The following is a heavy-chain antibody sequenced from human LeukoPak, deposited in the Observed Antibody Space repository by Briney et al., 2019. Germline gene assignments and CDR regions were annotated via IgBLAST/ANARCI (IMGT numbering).Heavy chain of an antibody. J-gene: IGHJ4*02. V-gene: IGHV3-30*01. CDR3: ARNSTYWYDSGSSGPHYFDY. D-gene: IGHD3-10*01. CDR1: GFIFSNYA. Sequence: PGGSLTLTCAASGFIFSNYAMHWVRQAPGKGLEWVALISSDVSKTYHADSVKGRFSISRDNSKNTLYLQLNSLRAEDTSVYYCARNSTYWYDSGSSGPHYFDYWGQGTLVTVSS. CDR2: ISSDVSKT.